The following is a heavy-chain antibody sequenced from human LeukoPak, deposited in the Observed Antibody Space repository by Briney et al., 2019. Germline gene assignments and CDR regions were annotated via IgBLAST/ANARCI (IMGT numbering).Heavy chain of an antibody. V-gene: IGHV3-23*01. D-gene: IGHD3-10*01. CDR1: GFTFSSYA. Sequence: PGGSLRLSCAASGFTFSSYAMSWVRQAPGKGLEWVSAVSGSGGSTYYADSVKGRFTISRDNSKNTLYLQMNSLRAEDTAVYYCAKDSEVFGESTYYFDYWGQGTLVTVSS. CDR3: AKDSEVFGESTYYFDY. J-gene: IGHJ4*02. CDR2: VSGSGGST.